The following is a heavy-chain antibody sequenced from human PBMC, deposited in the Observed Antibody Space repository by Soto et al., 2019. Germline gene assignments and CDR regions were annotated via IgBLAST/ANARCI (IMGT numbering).Heavy chain of an antibody. CDR1: GGSISSSSYY. Sequence: SETLSLTCTVSGGSISSSSYYWGWIRQPPGKGLEWIGSIYYSGSTYYNPSLKSRVTISVDTSKNQFPLKLSSVTAADTAVYYCAGASAAGMGYYYGMDFCGQGTSVPVSS. J-gene: IGHJ6*02. CDR2: IYYSGST. CDR3: AGASAAGMGYYYGMDF. D-gene: IGHD6-13*01. V-gene: IGHV4-39*06.